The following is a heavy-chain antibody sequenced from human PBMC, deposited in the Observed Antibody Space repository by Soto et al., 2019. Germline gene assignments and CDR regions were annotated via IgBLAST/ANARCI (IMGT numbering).Heavy chain of an antibody. CDR3: ARGRLGSSGDDLDT. CDR2: ITHSGST. CDR1: GGSFSGYY. Sequence: SETLSLTCTVYGGSFSGYYWNWVRQPPGRGLEWIGEITHSGSTNYNPSLKSRVTISGDTPKSQFSLNLRSVTAADTAVYYCARGRLGSSGDDLDTWGQGTLVTVS. J-gene: IGHJ5*02. V-gene: IGHV4-34*01. D-gene: IGHD5-12*01.